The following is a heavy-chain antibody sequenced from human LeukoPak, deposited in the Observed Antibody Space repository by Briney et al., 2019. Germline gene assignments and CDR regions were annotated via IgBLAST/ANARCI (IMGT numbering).Heavy chain of an antibody. CDR1: RRTFSSYA. CDR3: ARISNGARDAFDI. CDR2: IIPIFSTA. J-gene: IGHJ3*02. D-gene: IGHD4-11*01. Sequence: GASVKVSCKASRRTFSSYAISWVRQAPGQGLEWMGGIIPIFSTANYAQKFQGRVTITADESTSTAYMELSSLRSEDTAVYYCARISNGARDAFDIWGQGTMVTVSS. V-gene: IGHV1-69*13.